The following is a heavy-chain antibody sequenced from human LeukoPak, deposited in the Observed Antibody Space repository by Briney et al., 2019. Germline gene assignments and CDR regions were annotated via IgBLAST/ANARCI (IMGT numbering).Heavy chain of an antibody. CDR1: AGSPSSASYS. J-gene: IGHJ6*03. V-gene: IGHV4-39*01. CDR3: ARYRSTYVSGSYPGRRLYYYKDV. CDR2: VYYSGST. D-gene: IGHD3-10*01. Sequence: SEALSLTRTVSAGSPSSASYSWGWIRHPPGEGLEWIGCVYYSGSTYYNPSLKSRVTIAVAPSKNQFSMKLSSVTAAATAVYYCARYRSTYVSGSYPGRRLYYYKDVWGRGTTVTISS.